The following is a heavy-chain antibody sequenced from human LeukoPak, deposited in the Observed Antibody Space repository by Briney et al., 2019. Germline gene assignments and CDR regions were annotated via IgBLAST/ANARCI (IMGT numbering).Heavy chain of an antibody. D-gene: IGHD7-27*01. V-gene: IGHV3-23*01. CDR3: AKTTWGLGRSFDS. J-gene: IGHJ5*01. CDR1: GFPFSVFG. Sequence: GGSLRLSCAASGFPFSVFGMSWVRQAPGKGLEWVSFISGGDGSTYYTDSVKGRFTIPKDNSKNTLYLQLNGLRAEDTAIYYCAKTTWGLGRSFDSWGQGTLVTVSS. CDR2: ISGGDGST.